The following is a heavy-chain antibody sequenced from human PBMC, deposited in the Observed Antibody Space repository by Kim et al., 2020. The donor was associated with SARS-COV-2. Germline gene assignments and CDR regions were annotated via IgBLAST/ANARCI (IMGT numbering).Heavy chain of an antibody. V-gene: IGHV4-4*06. J-gene: IGHJ3*02. CDR3: ARDAARYYDSSYDAFDI. Sequence: LKSRVTMSVDTSKDQFSLKLCSVTAADTAVYYCARDAARYYDSSYDAFDIWGQGTMVTVSS. D-gene: IGHD3-22*01.